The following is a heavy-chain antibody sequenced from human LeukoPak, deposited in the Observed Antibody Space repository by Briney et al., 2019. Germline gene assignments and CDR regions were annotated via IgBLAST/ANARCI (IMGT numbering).Heavy chain of an antibody. Sequence: SETLSLTCAVYGGSFSGYYWSWIRQPPGKGLEWIGEINHSGSTNYNPSLKSRVTISVDTSKNQFSLKLGSVTAADTAVYYCARNNWNQHWGQGTLVTVSS. D-gene: IGHD1-1*01. J-gene: IGHJ1*01. CDR2: INHSGST. CDR1: GGSFSGYY. CDR3: ARNNWNQH. V-gene: IGHV4-34*01.